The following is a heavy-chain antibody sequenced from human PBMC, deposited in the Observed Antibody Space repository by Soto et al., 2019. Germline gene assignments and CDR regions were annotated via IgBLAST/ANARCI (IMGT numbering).Heavy chain of an antibody. D-gene: IGHD5-12*01. CDR2: INPNGGST. V-gene: IGHV1-46*03. CDR1: GYSFTSQY. J-gene: IGHJ3*02. CDR3: ARDQWLRPGGGGTEPLDI. Sequence: QVQLVQSGAEVKKPGASVKISCEASGYSFTSQYVHWVRQAPGQGLEWMGIINPNGGSTTYAQKFQGRVTQTRGPSTSTVYRGLRSLTSEAPAVYYCARDQWLRPGGGGTEPLDIWGQGTMVTVAS.